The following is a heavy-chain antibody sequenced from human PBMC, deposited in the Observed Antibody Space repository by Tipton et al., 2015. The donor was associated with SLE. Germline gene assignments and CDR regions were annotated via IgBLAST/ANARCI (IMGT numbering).Heavy chain of an antibody. V-gene: IGHV4-38-2*01. CDR1: GYFISSGYY. CDR3: ARGGITMRHNWFDP. J-gene: IGHJ5*02. D-gene: IGHD3-22*01. Sequence: TLSLTCAVSGYFISSGYYWGWIRQPPGKGLEWIGIAYHSGSTYYNPSLESRVTISIDTSKNQFSLKMNSVTAADTAVYYCARGGITMRHNWFDPWGQGTLVTVSS. CDR2: AYHSGST.